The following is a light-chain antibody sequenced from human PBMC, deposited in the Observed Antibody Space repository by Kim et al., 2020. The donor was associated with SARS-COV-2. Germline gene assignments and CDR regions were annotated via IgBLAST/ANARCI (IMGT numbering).Light chain of an antibody. CDR3: QAWHSSTAV. CDR1: KLGDKY. CDR2: QDI. J-gene: IGLJ2*01. V-gene: IGLV3-1*01. Sequence: SYELTQPPSVSVSPGQTTSITCSGDKLGDKYACWYQQKPGQSPVLVIYQDIERPSGIPERFSGSNSGNTATLTISGTQAMDEADYYCQAWHSSTAVFGGGTQLTVL.